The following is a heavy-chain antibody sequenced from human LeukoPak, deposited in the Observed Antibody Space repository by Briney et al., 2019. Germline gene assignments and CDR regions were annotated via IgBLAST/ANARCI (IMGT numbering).Heavy chain of an antibody. V-gene: IGHV3-33*06. CDR3: AKDSFNPAAYYYDSSGYLDY. J-gene: IGHJ4*02. CDR2: IWYDGSNK. CDR1: GFTFSSYG. Sequence: PGGSLRLSCAASGFTFSSYGMHWVRQAPGKGLEWVAVIWYDGSNKYYADSVKGRFTISRDNSKNTLYLQMNSLRAEDTAVYYCAKDSFNPAAYYYDSSGYLDYWGQGTLVTVSS. D-gene: IGHD3-22*01.